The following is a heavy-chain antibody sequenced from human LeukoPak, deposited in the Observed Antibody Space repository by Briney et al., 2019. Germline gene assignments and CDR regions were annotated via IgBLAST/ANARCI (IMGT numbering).Heavy chain of an antibody. D-gene: IGHD2-2*01. Sequence: ASVKVSCKASNYPFTRYGISWVRQAPGQGLEWMGWISGSNGNTNYAQKFQGRVSMTADASTGTAYLELRSLRSDDTAVYYCARDEGYCTSTSCYAVFDYWGQGTLVTVSS. CDR3: ARDEGYCTSTSCYAVFDY. V-gene: IGHV1-18*01. J-gene: IGHJ4*02. CDR1: NYPFTRYG. CDR2: ISGSNGNT.